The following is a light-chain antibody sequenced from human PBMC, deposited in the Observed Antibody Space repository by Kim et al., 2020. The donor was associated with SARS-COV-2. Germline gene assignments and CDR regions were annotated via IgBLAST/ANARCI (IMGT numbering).Light chain of an antibody. CDR2: ENN. Sequence: NFMLTQPHSVSESPGRTVTISCTRSSGSIATNYVQWYQQRPASAPTTAIYENNQRPSGVPDRFSGSIDSSSNSASLTISGLKTEDEADYYGQSYDSTTVVFGGGTQLTVL. CDR3: QSYDSTTVV. CDR1: SGSIATNY. J-gene: IGLJ2*01. V-gene: IGLV6-57*03.